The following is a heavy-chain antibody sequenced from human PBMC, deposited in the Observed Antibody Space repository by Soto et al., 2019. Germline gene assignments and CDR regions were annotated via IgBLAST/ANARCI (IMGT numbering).Heavy chain of an antibody. CDR3: ARGSGDSYYGMDV. CDR1: GFSFDIYG. CDR2: IWHDGSNK. J-gene: IGHJ6*02. Sequence: QVQLVESGGGVVQPGRSLRLSCAASSGFSFDIYGMHWVRQAPGKGLEWVAVIWHDGSNKFYAESAKGRVTISRDNSKSTLYLQMNSLRGEDTAVYYCARGSGDSYYGMDVWGQGTTVTVSS. D-gene: IGHD2-15*01. V-gene: IGHV3-33*01.